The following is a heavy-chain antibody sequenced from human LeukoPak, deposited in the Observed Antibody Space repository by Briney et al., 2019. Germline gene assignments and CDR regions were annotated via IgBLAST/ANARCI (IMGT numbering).Heavy chain of an antibody. D-gene: IGHD1-26*01. J-gene: IGHJ4*02. CDR1: GYTFTNYC. V-gene: IGHV1-18*01. CDR3: ERDTWELGAKLIFDY. CDR2: INAYTGNT. Sequence: ASLKLSCKASGYTFTNYCISWVRQAPGKGLEWMGWINAYTGNTNYAQKLQGRVTMTTEKSTSRAYMERRSLRSGDTVTYYCERDTWELGAKLIFDYWGEGTLVTVSS.